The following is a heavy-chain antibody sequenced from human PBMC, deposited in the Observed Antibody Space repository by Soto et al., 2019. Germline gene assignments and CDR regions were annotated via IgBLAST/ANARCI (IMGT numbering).Heavy chain of an antibody. CDR2: IYYSGST. CDR3: ARVVLRSWKSGGAFDI. Sequence: PSETLSLTCTVSGGSISSYYWSWIRQPPGKGLGWIGYIYYSGSTNYNPSLKSRVTISVDTSKNQFSLKLSSVTAADTAVYYCARVVLRSWKSGGAFDIWGQGTMVTVSS. CDR1: GGSISSYY. J-gene: IGHJ3*02. V-gene: IGHV4-59*01. D-gene: IGHD4-17*01.